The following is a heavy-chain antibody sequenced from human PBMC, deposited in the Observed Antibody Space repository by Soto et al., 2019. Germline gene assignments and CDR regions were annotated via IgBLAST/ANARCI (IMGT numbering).Heavy chain of an antibody. CDR2: INHSRST. Sequence: QVQLQQWGAGLLKSSETLSLTCAVYGGSLSDYYWSWIRQPPGKGLEWIGEINHSRSTNYNPSLNSRVTISVDTSKNQFSLKVSSVTAADTAVYYCARTPRAVAGTAGMDVWGQGTTVTVSS. CDR3: ARTPRAVAGTAGMDV. V-gene: IGHV4-34*01. D-gene: IGHD6-19*01. CDR1: GGSLSDYY. J-gene: IGHJ6*02.